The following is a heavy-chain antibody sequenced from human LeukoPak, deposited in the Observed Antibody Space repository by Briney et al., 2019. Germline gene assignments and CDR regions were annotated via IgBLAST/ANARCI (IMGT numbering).Heavy chain of an antibody. CDR2: INHSGST. V-gene: IGHV4-34*09. J-gene: IGHJ6*02. CDR3: ARGHRPYYYYGMDV. CDR1: GGSFSGYY. Sequence: SETLSLTCAVYGGSFSGYYWSWIRQPPGKGLEWIGEINHSGSTNYNPSLKSRVTISVDTSKNQFSLKLSSVTAADTAVYYCARGHRPYYYYGMDVWGQGTTVTVSS.